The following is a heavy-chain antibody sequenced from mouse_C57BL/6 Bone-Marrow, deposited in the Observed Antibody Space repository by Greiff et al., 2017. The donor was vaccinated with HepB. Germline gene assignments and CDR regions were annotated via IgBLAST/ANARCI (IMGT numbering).Heavy chain of an antibody. CDR3: ASPYDVGWYFDV. CDR2: INPYNGGT. J-gene: IGHJ1*03. Sequence: EVQLQQSGPVLVKPGASVKMSCKASGYTFTDYYMNWVKQSHGKSLEWIGVINPYNGGTSYNQKFKGKATLTVDKSSSTAYMELNSLTSEDSAVYYCASPYDVGWYFDVWGTGTTVTVSS. V-gene: IGHV1-19*01. D-gene: IGHD2-12*01. CDR1: GYTFTDYY.